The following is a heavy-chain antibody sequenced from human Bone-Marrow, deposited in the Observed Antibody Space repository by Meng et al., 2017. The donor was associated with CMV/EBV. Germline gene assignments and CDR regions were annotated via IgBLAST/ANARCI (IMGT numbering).Heavy chain of an antibody. D-gene: IGHD6-6*01. CDR3: ARASGWVAGRQVYYYGIDV. J-gene: IGHJ6*01. CDR2: IYSDGST. V-gene: IGHV3-53*01. CDR1: GFTVSNNY. Sequence: GGSLRLSCAASGFTVSNNYMHWVRQAPGKGLEWVSVIYSDGSTSYVESVKGRFTISRDNSKNTLYLQMNSLRADDTAVYYCARASGWVAGRQVYYYGIDVWGPGNTVNGAS.